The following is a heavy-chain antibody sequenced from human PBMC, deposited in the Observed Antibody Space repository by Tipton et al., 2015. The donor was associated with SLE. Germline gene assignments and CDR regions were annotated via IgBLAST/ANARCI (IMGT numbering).Heavy chain of an antibody. CDR3: ARAPNYGDYALFDY. CDR1: GGSISSYY. Sequence: LRLSCTVSGGSISSYYWSWIRQPPGKGLEWIGEINHSGSTNYNPSLKSRVTISVDTSKNQFSLKLSSVTAADTAVYYCARAPNYGDYALFDYWGQGTLVTVSS. CDR2: INHSGST. V-gene: IGHV4-34*01. D-gene: IGHD4-17*01. J-gene: IGHJ4*02.